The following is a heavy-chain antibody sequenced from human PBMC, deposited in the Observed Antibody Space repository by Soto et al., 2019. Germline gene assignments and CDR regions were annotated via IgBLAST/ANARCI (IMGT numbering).Heavy chain of an antibody. V-gene: IGHV3-21*01. J-gene: IGHJ4*02. CDR3: SREYNCRWYSYAY. D-gene: IGHD6-19*01. Sequence: PGWYLRLSSAASGFTFSSYTMNWVRQAPGKGLEWVSSISVTSTYIYYADSLKGRFTISRDNAKNSLYLQLNSLRAEDTAVYYFSREYNCRWYSYAYCDRGSMVSASS. CDR1: GFTFSSYT. CDR2: ISVTSTYI.